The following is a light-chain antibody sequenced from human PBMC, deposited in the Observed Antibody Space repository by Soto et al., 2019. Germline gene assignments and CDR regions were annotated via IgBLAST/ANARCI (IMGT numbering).Light chain of an antibody. J-gene: IGLJ2*01. V-gene: IGLV2-8*01. CDR1: RTDVGGYNY. CDR2: HVS. Sequence: QSARTQPASASGSPGQAVTISCTGTRTDVGGYNYVSWYQQHPGKAPTLMMFHVSQRPSGVPDRFSGSKFGNTASLTVSGLQAEDEADYYCASYGGNNNLLFGGGTKLTVL. CDR3: ASYGGNNNLL.